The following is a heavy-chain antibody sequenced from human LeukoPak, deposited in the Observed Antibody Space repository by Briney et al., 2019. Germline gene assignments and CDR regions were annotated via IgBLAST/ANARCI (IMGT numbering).Heavy chain of an antibody. Sequence: ASVKVSCKASGYTFTDYYMHWVRQAPGQGLEWMGWINPHSGGTNYAQKFQGRVTMTRDTSISTAYMELSRLRSDDTAVYYCARDPAVLWFGELRRYKWFDPWGQGTLVTVSS. CDR3: ARDPAVLWFGELRRYKWFDP. CDR1: GYTFTDYY. J-gene: IGHJ5*02. V-gene: IGHV1-2*02. D-gene: IGHD3-10*01. CDR2: INPHSGGT.